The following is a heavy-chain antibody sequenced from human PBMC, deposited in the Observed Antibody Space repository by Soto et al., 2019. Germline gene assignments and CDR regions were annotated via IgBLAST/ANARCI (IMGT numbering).Heavy chain of an antibody. J-gene: IGHJ6*02. CDR2: IIPIFGTA. D-gene: IGHD6-19*01. CDR1: GGTFSSYA. Sequence: QVQLVQSGAEVKKPGSSVKVSCKASGGTFSSYAISWVRQAPGQGLEWMGGIIPIFGTANYAQKFQGRVTITADKSTSTAHMELRSLRSEDTAVYSCARALTSGRGYSSGRACMDVWGQGTTVTVSS. CDR3: ARALTSGRGYSSGRACMDV. V-gene: IGHV1-69*06.